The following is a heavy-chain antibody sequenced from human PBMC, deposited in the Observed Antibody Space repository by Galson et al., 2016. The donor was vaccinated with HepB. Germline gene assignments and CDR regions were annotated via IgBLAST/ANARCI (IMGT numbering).Heavy chain of an antibody. CDR2: IYDTGRT. V-gene: IGHV4-59*08. J-gene: IGHJ4*01. CDR1: GGSISSYY. CDR3: ARHGPVITHFY. Sequence: SETLSLTCTVSGGSISSYYWSWIRQPPGKGLEWIGYIYDTGRTIYNPSLKSRVTLSVDTSRKQFSLELNSVTAADTAVYYCARHGPVITHFYWGHGTLVTVYS. D-gene: IGHD4-11*01.